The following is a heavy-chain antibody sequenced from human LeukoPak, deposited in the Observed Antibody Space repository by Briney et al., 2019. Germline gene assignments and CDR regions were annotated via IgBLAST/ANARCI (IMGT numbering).Heavy chain of an antibody. J-gene: IGHJ4*02. D-gene: IGHD5-12*01. Sequence: SETLSLTCTVSGGSISFYYWGCIRQPPGKGLEWIGYISYSGRTNYNPSLKSRVTISVDTSKNQFSRKLSSVTAADTAVYYCARGGSGYDSFDYWGQGTLVTVSS. CDR2: ISYSGRT. CDR1: GGSISFYY. V-gene: IGHV4-59*01. CDR3: ARGGSGYDSFDY.